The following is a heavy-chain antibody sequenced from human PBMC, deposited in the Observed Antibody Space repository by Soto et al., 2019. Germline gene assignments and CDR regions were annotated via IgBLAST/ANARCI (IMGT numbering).Heavy chain of an antibody. V-gene: IGHV4-61*08. D-gene: IGHD1-26*01. CDR1: GGTVSSGVYY. CDR3: AMAGSYRYFDA. J-gene: IGHJ4*02. CDR2: ISSRGSA. Sequence: SETLSLTCTVSGGTVSSGVYYWSWIRQPPGKGLEWIGYISSRGSANYNPSLKSRVTISVDTSKNQFSLKLTSVTAADTAVYYCAMAGSYRYFDAWGQGTLVTV.